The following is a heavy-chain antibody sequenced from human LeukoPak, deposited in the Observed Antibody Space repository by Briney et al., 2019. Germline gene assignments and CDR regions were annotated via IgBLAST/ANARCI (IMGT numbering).Heavy chain of an antibody. V-gene: IGHV3-13*01. J-gene: IGHJ2*01. CDR3: ARAAYSSTWYSRYFDL. Sequence: GGSLRLSCAASGFTFRSYDMHWVRQATGKGLEWVSGIGTAGEIYYPGSVKGRFTISRENAKNSLFLQMNSLRAGDTAVYYCARAAYSSTWYSRYFDLWGRGTLVTVSS. CDR2: IGTAGEI. D-gene: IGHD6-13*01. CDR1: GFTFRSYD.